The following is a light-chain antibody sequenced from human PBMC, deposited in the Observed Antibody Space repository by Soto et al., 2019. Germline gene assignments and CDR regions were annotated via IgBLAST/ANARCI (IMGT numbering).Light chain of an antibody. J-gene: IGKJ5*01. CDR1: QSISSY. CDR2: AAS. Sequence: EIQMTQSPSSLSASVGARVTITCRASQSISSYLNWYQQTPGKAPERLSYAASTLRSGVPSRFSGSGSGTDFTLTISSLQPEDFATYYCQQSYTMPVTFGQGTRLEI. CDR3: QQSYTMPVT. V-gene: IGKV1-39*01.